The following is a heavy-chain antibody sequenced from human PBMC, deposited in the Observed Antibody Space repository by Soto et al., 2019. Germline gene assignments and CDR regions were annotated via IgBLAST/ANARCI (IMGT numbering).Heavy chain of an antibody. CDR3: ARPHYDSNTFYYFFDY. Sequence: SETLSLTCAVYGGSFSGYFWSWIRQPPGKGLEWIGEIFHGGSTNYSPSLKSRVTISVDTSKNQFSLELSSVTAADTAVYYCARPHYDSNTFYYFFDYWGQGTLVTVSS. V-gene: IGHV4-34*12. J-gene: IGHJ4*02. D-gene: IGHD3-22*01. CDR1: GGSFSGYF. CDR2: IFHGGST.